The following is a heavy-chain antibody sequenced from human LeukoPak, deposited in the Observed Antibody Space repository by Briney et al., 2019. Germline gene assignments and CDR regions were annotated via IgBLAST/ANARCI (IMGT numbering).Heavy chain of an antibody. CDR3: AGSDFDYGGNRPVDY. J-gene: IGHJ4*02. V-gene: IGHV4-4*07. CDR2: IYTSGST. CDR1: GGSISSYY. D-gene: IGHD4-23*01. Sequence: SETLSLTCTVSGGSISSYYWSWIRQPAGKGLEWIGRIYTSGSTNYNPSLKSRVTMSVDTSKNQFSLTLSSVTAADTAVYYCAGSDFDYGGNRPVDYWGQGTLVTVSS.